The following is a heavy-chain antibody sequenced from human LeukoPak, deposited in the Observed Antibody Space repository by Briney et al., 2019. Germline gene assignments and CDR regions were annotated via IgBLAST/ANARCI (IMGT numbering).Heavy chain of an antibody. CDR2: IYYSGST. CDR3: ARDSGSYDS. D-gene: IGHD1-26*01. CDR1: GGSISSYY. Sequence: SETLSLTCTASGGSISSYYWSWIRQPPGKGLEWIGYIYYSGSTNYNPSLKSRVTISVDTSKNQFSLKLSSVTAADTAVYYCARDSGSYDSWGQGTLVTVSS. J-gene: IGHJ5*02. V-gene: IGHV4-59*01.